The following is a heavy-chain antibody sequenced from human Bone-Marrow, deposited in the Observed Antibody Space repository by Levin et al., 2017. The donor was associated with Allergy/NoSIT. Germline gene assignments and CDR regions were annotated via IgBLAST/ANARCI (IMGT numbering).Heavy chain of an antibody. CDR1: GGTFGSSS. CDR2: IMPIYGTS. CDR3: AATTGTTRGRGGHYSYGLDA. D-gene: IGHD1-1*01. V-gene: IGHV1-69*13. J-gene: IGHJ6*02. Sequence: ASVKVSCKASGGTFGSSSISWVRQAPGQGLEWMGGIMPIYGTSTYGQKFQVRITITADESTGIVYMELSGLTSDDTALYYCAATTGTTRGRGGHYSYGLDAWGQGTTVTVSS.